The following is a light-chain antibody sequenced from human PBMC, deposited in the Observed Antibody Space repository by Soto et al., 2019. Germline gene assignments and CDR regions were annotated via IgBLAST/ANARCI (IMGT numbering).Light chain of an antibody. V-gene: IGKV3-20*01. J-gene: IGKJ1*01. CDR1: QSGSSSY. CDR3: QHYGSSPWT. Sequence: ILCRQSPCTLSLAPGERATLSCLAMQSGSSSYLSCYHQILCHSPRLLIYGASSRATGIPDRFSGSGSGPDFTLTISRLEPEDFAVYFCQHYGSSPWTFGQATKV. CDR2: GAS.